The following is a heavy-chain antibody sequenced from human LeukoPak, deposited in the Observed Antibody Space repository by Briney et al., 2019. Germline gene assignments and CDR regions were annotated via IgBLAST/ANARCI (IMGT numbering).Heavy chain of an antibody. Sequence: PSETLSLTCAVSGYSISSGYYWDWIRQPPGKGLEWIGSIYHSGSTYYNPSLKSRVTISVDTSKNQFSLNLSSVTAADTAVYYCARSRERNRFGELGYWGQGNLVSVSS. CDR3: ARSRERNRFGELGY. D-gene: IGHD3-10*01. CDR1: GYSISSGYY. CDR2: IYHSGST. V-gene: IGHV4-38-2*01. J-gene: IGHJ4*02.